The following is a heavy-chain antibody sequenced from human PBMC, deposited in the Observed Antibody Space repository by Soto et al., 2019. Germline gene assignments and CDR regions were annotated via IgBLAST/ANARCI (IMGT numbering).Heavy chain of an antibody. V-gene: IGHV3-9*01. CDR2: ISWNSGSI. Sequence: GGSLRLSCAASGFTFDDYAMHGVGQAPGKGLEWVSGISWNSGSIGYADSVKGRFTISRDNAKNSLYLQMNSLRAEDTALYYCAKDRGAGTSLGYYYYYGMDVWGQGTTVTVSS. CDR3: AKDRGAGTSLGYYYYYGMDV. D-gene: IGHD1-1*01. CDR1: GFTFDDYA. J-gene: IGHJ6*02.